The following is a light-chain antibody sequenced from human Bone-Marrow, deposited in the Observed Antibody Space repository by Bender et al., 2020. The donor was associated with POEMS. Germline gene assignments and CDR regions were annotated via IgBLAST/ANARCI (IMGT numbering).Light chain of an antibody. V-gene: IGLV3-10*01. CDR1: ALPKKY. Sequence: SYELTQPPSVSVSPGQTARITCSGDALPKKYTYWYQQKSGQAPVLVRYEDTKRPSGIPESFSGSSSGTMATLTISGAQVEDEADYYCYSADSSDNHRRVFGGGTKLTVL. CDR2: EDT. CDR3: YSADSSDNHRRV. J-gene: IGLJ3*02.